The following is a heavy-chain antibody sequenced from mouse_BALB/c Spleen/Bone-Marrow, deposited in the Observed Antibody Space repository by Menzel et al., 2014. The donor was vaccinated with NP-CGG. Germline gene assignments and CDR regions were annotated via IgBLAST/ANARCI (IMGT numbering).Heavy chain of an antibody. CDR1: GYTFTSYT. V-gene: IGHV1-4*02. J-gene: IGHJ3*01. Sequence: QVQLQQSGPALARPGASVKMSCKASGYTFTSYTMHWVKQRPGQGLEWIGYINPSSGYTEYNQKFKDKTTLTADKSSSTAYMQLSSLTSEDSAVYYCARENYYGSSYRFAYWGQGTLVTVSA. CDR2: INPSSGYT. CDR3: ARENYYGSSYRFAY. D-gene: IGHD1-1*01.